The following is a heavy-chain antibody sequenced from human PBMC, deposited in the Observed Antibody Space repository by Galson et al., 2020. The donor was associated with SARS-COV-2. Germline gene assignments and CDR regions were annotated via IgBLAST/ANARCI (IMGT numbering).Heavy chain of an antibody. D-gene: IGHD2-15*01. CDR2: ISSSSSHT. CDR3: ARDCSGGSCCVY. CDR1: GFTFSDYY. Sequence: GGSLRLSCAASGFTFSDYYMSWIRQAPGKGLEWVSYISSSSSHTNYADSVKGRFTISRDNAKNSLYLQMNSLRAEDTAVYYCARDCSGGSCCVYWGQGTLVTVSS. V-gene: IGHV3-11*06. J-gene: IGHJ4*02.